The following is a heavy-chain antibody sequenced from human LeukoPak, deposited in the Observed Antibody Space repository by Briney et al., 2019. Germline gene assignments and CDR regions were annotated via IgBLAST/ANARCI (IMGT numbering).Heavy chain of an antibody. Sequence: GGSLRLSCAASGFTFSSYETNWVRQAPGKGLEWVSYITGSGSNINYADSVKGRFTISRDNAKNSLYLQMNSLRAEDTAVYYCARDSRGWYRSLDPWGQGTLVTVSS. CDR1: GFTFSSYE. CDR3: ARDSRGWYRSLDP. D-gene: IGHD3-22*01. J-gene: IGHJ5*02. CDR2: ITGSGSNI. V-gene: IGHV3-48*03.